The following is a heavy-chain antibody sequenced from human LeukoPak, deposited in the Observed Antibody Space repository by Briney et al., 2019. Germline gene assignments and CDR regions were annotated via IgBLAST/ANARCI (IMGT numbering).Heavy chain of an antibody. J-gene: IGHJ4*02. CDR1: SYSISSCYY. D-gene: IGHD3-22*01. V-gene: IGHV4-38-2*02. CDR3: ARSNAVTMIVVNPFDY. Sequence: PSETVSLTCTVSSYSISSCYYWGRIRQPPGKGLEWIGSIYHSGSTYYNPSLKSRVNISVDTSKNQFSLKLSSVTAADTAVYYCARSNAVTMIVVNPFDYWGQGTLVTVSS. CDR2: IYHSGST.